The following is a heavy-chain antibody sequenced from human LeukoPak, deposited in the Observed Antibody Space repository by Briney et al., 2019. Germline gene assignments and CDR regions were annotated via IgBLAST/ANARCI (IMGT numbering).Heavy chain of an antibody. CDR3: ARHNGATGWVY. CDR2: ISYDGSNK. D-gene: IGHD6-19*01. J-gene: IGHJ4*02. CDR1: GFTFSSHG. Sequence: GGSLRLSCAASGFTFSSHGMHWVRQAPGKGLEWVAVISYDGSNKYYADSVKGRFTISRDNSKNTLYLQMNSLRAEDTAVYYRARHNGATGWVYWGQGTQVTVSS. V-gene: IGHV3-30*03.